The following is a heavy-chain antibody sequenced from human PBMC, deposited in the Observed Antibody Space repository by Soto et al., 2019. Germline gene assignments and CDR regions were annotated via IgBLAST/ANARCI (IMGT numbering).Heavy chain of an antibody. CDR1: GYIFTAYG. CDR2: VSTNDDRT. J-gene: IGHJ4*02. D-gene: IGHD3-22*01. Sequence: QVQLVQSGPEVKMPGASVKVSCKTSGYIFTAYGLAWLRQAPGQRPEWMGWVSTNDDRTNYAQKFQGRVTMTTDRSTTTTSMELRSLRPDDMAVYYCARELNTESSAYYSFAFWGQGTLVTVSS. V-gene: IGHV1-18*03. CDR3: ARELNTESSAYYSFAF.